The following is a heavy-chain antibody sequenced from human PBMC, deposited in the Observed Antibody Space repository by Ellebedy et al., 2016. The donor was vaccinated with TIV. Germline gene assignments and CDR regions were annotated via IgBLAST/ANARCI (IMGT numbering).Heavy chain of an antibody. CDR2: IYYSGST. D-gene: IGHD3-9*01. Sequence: SETLSLTXTVSGGSVSSGSYYWSWIRQPPGKGLEWIGYIYYSGSTNYNPSLKSRVTISVDTSKNQFSLKLSSVTAADTAVYYCARDREDDILTGYPQGWFNPWGQGTLVTVSS. CDR3: ARDREDDILTGYPQGWFNP. CDR1: GGSVSSGSYY. J-gene: IGHJ5*02. V-gene: IGHV4-61*01.